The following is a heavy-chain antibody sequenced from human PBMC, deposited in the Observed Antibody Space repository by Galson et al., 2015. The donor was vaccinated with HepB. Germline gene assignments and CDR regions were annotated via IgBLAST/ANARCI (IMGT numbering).Heavy chain of an antibody. CDR2: IWYDGSNQ. D-gene: IGHD3-10*01. Sequence: SLRLSCAASGFTFSSFGMHWVRQAPGKGLDWVAPIWYDGSNQYYPGSVKGRFTISRDNSKNTLHLQMNSLRAEDTAVYYWARAASLYGSGSYFDYWGQGTLVTVSS. CDR3: ARAASLYGSGSYFDY. V-gene: IGHV3-33*01. J-gene: IGHJ4*02. CDR1: GFTFSSFG.